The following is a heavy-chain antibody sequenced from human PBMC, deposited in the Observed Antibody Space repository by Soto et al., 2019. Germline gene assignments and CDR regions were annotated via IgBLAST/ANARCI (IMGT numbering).Heavy chain of an antibody. CDR2: IHSSGSA. V-gene: IGHV4-31*03. Sequence: TSETLSLTCTVSGGSISSGGFYWSWIRQDPGKGLECIAFIHSSGSAYYNPSLKSRVTISVDTSKNQFSLKLSSVTAADTAVYYCASSFSFCGNDCYPIWGRGTPVTVSS. J-gene: IGHJ4*02. CDR3: ASSFSFCGNDCYPI. D-gene: IGHD2-21*02. CDR1: GGSISSGGFY.